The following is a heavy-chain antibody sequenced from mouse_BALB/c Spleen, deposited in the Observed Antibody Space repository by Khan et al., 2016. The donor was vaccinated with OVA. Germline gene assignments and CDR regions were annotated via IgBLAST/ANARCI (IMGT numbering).Heavy chain of an antibody. CDR1: GYSIPRGYG. D-gene: IGHD1-2*01. V-gene: IGHV3-2*02. CDR2: LSSSGSP. Sequence: EVQLQESGPGLVKPSQSLSLTFIVTGYSIPRGYGWNWIRQFPGNKLEWMGYLSSSGSPNYNPSPKSRISISRDTSKNQFFLQLNSVTTEDTATYYCARTARIKYWGEGTTLTVSS. J-gene: IGHJ2*01. CDR3: ARTARIKY.